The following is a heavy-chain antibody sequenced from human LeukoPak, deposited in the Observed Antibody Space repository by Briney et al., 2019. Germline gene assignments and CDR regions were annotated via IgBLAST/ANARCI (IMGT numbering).Heavy chain of an antibody. D-gene: IGHD4-23*01. CDR3: ATDPSYGGNPTDV. J-gene: IGHJ6*02. V-gene: IGHV1-24*01. CDR2: FDPEDGET. CDR1: GYTLTELS. Sequence: ASVKVSCKVSGYTLTELSMHWVRQAPGKGLEWMEGFDPEDGETIYAQEFQGRVTMTEDTSTDTAYMELSSLRSEDTAVYYCATDPSYGGNPTDVWGQGTTVTVSS.